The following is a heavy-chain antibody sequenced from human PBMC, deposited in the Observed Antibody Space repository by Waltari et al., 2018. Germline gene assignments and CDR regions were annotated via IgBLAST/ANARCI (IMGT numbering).Heavy chain of an antibody. CDR1: GGTFSSYT. CDR3: ASSPITGTTTLDY. CDR2: IIPILGIA. Sequence: QVQLVQSGAEVKKPGSSVKVSCKASGGTFSSYTISWVRQAPGQGLEWMGRIIPILGIANYAQKFQGRVTITADKSTSTAYMELSSLRSEDTAVYYCASSPITGTTTLDYWGREPWSPSPQ. D-gene: IGHD1-20*01. J-gene: IGHJ4*02. V-gene: IGHV1-69*02.